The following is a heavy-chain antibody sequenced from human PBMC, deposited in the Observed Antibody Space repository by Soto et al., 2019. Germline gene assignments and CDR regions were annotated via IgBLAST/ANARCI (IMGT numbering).Heavy chain of an antibody. J-gene: IGHJ4*02. CDR2: ILNDGSNE. V-gene: IGHV3-33*01. CDR1: GFAFSRFG. D-gene: IGHD4-17*01. Sequence: QVQLVESGGGVVQPGTSLRLSCAASGFAFSRFGMHWVRQAPGKGLEWVGVILNDGSNEKYADSVKGRFTISRDNSKNTLYLQMNSLRAEDTAVYYCARDDDFDDNGLDYWGQGTLVTVSS. CDR3: ARDDDFDDNGLDY.